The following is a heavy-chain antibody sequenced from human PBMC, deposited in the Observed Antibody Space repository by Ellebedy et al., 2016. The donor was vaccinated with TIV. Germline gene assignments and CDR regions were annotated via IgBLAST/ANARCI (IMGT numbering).Heavy chain of an antibody. D-gene: IGHD6-13*01. CDR3: AKSNHIAAPGTPHAFDI. CDR1: GFTFSSYD. Sequence: GGSLRLXCVVSGFTFSSYDMNWVRQAPGKGLEWVAVASGGSRSAYYADSVKGRFTVSRDNSKNTLYLSMNSLRADDTAVYYCAKSNHIAAPGTPHAFDIWGQGTVVTVSS. CDR2: ASGGSRSA. V-gene: IGHV3-23*01. J-gene: IGHJ3*02.